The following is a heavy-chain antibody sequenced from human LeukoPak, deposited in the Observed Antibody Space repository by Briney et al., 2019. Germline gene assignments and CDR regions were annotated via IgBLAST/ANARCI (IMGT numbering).Heavy chain of an antibody. CDR2: INPNSGGT. Sequence: ASVKVSCKASGYTFTGYYMHWVRQAPGQGLEWMGWINPNSGGTNYAQKFQGRVTMTRDTSISTAYMELSRLRSDDTAVYYCTRGGDVVVPAASFDPWGQGTLVTVSS. D-gene: IGHD2-2*01. V-gene: IGHV1-2*02. CDR3: TRGGDVVVPAASFDP. CDR1: GYTFTGYY. J-gene: IGHJ5*02.